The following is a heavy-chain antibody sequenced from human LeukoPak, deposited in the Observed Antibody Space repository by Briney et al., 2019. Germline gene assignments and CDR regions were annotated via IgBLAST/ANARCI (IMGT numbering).Heavy chain of an antibody. CDR1: GFTFSSYS. Sequence: PGGSLRLSCAASGFTFSSYSMNWVRQPPGKGLECIGNIYYSGSTYYNPSLKSRVTISVDTSKNQFSLKLSSVTAADTAVHYCARGSWQLAEEVYWGQGTLVTVSS. V-gene: IGHV4-59*12. CDR3: ARGSWQLAEEVY. J-gene: IGHJ4*02. CDR2: IYYSGST. D-gene: IGHD6-6*01.